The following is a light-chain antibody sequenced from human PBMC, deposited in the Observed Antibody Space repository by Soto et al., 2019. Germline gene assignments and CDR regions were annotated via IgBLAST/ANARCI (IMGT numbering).Light chain of an antibody. V-gene: IGKV3-20*01. CDR2: GAS. Sequence: EIVLTQSPGTLSLSPGERVTLSCRASQSVSSSYLAWYQQKPGQAPRLLIYGASSRATGIPDRFSGSGSGTDFTLTSSRLEPEVFAVYYCQQYGSSPLTFGGGTKVEIK. J-gene: IGKJ4*01. CDR1: QSVSSSY. CDR3: QQYGSSPLT.